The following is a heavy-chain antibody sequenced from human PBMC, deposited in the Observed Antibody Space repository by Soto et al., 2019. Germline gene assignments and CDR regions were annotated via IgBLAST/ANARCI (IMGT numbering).Heavy chain of an antibody. V-gene: IGHV3-30*18. CDR2: MSYDGSNE. Sequence: QVQLVESGGGVVQPGRSLRLSCAASGFTFSHYAMQWVRQAPGKGLEWVALMSYDGSNEYYADSVKGRFPISRDNSKNTLYLQMNSLRAEDTAVYYCAKDGSHNFDYWGQGTLVTVSS. CDR1: GFTFSHYA. CDR3: AKDGSHNFDY. D-gene: IGHD1-26*01. J-gene: IGHJ4*02.